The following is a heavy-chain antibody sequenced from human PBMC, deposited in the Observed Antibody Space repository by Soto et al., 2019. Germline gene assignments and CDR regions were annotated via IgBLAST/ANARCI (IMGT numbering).Heavy chain of an antibody. V-gene: IGHV4-30-4*01. CDR3: ARALIQLWPHYYYGMDV. CDR1: GGSISSGDYC. Sequence: SETLSLTCTVSGGSISSGDYCCSGIRQPPGKGLEWIGYIYYSGTTYYNPSLKSRVTISVDTSKNQFSLKVSSVTAADTAVYYCARALIQLWPHYYYGMDVWGQGTTVTVSS. J-gene: IGHJ6*02. CDR2: IYYSGTT. D-gene: IGHD5-18*01.